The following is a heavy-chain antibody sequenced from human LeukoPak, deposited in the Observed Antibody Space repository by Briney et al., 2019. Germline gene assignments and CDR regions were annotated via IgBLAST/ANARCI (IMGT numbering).Heavy chain of an antibody. Sequence: KTSETLSLTCTVSGGSISSYYWSWIRQPPGKGLEWLGYIYYSGSTNYNPSLKSRVTISVDTSKNQFSLKLSSVTAADTAVYYCARVGGNKQLKYYYYYMDVWGKGTTVTVSS. V-gene: IGHV4-59*12. J-gene: IGHJ6*03. CDR3: ARVGGNKQLKYYYYYMDV. D-gene: IGHD6-6*01. CDR1: GGSISSYY. CDR2: IYYSGST.